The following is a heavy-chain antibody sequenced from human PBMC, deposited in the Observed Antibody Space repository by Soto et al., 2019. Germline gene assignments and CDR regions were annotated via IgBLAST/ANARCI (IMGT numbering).Heavy chain of an antibody. Sequence: SVKVSCKPSGGTFNNYAINWVRQAPGQGLEWMGAIIPISGTTKYAQKFQGRVTITADKSTSTVYMDLSSLRSEDTAVYYCARWGGLSCSGAVCFKKPFDYWGQGTLVTVSS. CDR1: GGTFNNYA. V-gene: IGHV1-69*06. CDR2: IIPISGTT. J-gene: IGHJ4*02. D-gene: IGHD2-8*02. CDR3: ARWGGLSCSGAVCFKKPFDY.